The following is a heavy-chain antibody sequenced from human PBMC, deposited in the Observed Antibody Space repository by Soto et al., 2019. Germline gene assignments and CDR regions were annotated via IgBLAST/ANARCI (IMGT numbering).Heavy chain of an antibody. CDR3: ASPSDGGKGPGAFDI. CDR2: ISSSSSYI. D-gene: IGHD2-15*01. Sequence: NPGGSLRLSCAASGFTFSSYSMNWVRQAPGKGLEWVSSISSSSSYIYYADSVKGRFTISRDNAKNSLYLQMNSLRAEDTAVYYCASPSDGGKGPGAFDIWGQGTMVTVSS. J-gene: IGHJ3*02. CDR1: GFTFSSYS. V-gene: IGHV3-21*01.